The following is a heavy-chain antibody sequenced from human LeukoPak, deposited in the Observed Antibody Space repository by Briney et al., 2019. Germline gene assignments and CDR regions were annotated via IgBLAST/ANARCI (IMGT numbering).Heavy chain of an antibody. CDR1: GGFISRYY. D-gene: IGHD6-19*01. CDR3: ASGGDSSGWSFDT. Sequence: SETLSLTCTVPGGFISRYYWSWIRQSAGKGLEWIGHVHTSGSTNYSPSRKSRVTMSVDTSKNQLCLRLSSVTAADTAVYYCASGGDSSGWSFDTWGQGTLVTVSS. CDR2: VHTSGST. J-gene: IGHJ5*02. V-gene: IGHV4-4*07.